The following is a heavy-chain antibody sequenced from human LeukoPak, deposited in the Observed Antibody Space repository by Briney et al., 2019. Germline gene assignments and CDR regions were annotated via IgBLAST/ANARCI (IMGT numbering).Heavy chain of an antibody. V-gene: IGHV4-34*01. CDR2: INCSGNT. CDR1: GGSFSGYY. D-gene: IGHD3-10*01. Sequence: SETLSLTCAVYGGSFSGYYWSWIRQPPGKGLEWIGEINCSGNTNYNPSLKSRVTISLDTSKNQFSLKLSSVTAADTAAYYCARETRDYYVSGNYYFDYWGQGTLVTVSS. CDR3: ARETRDYYVSGNYYFDY. J-gene: IGHJ4*02.